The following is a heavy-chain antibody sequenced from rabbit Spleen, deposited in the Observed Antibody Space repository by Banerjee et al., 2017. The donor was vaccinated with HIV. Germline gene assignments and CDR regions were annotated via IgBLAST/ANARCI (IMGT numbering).Heavy chain of an antibody. J-gene: IGHJ6*01. CDR2: IYVGSGST. V-gene: IGHV1S40*01. CDR1: GFTISSSDY. CDR3: ARSVYVGGDYTWDL. D-gene: IGHD1-1*01. Sequence: QSLEESGGDLVQPEGSLTLTCTASGFTISSSDYMCWVRQAPGKGLEWIGFIYVGSGSTLYASWAKGRFIMYKTSSTTVTLQLTSLTAADTATYFCARSVYVGGDYTWDLWGPWTLVTFS.